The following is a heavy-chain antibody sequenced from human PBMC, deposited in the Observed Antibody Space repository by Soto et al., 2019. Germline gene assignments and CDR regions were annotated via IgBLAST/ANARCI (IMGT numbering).Heavy chain of an antibody. V-gene: IGHV1-3*01. Sequence: QVQLVQSGAEVKKPGASVKVSCKASGYTFTSYAMHWVRQAPGQRLEWMGWINAGNGNTKYSQKFQGRVTITRDTSASTAYMELSSLRSEDTAVYSCARGAGSGWYLHWGQGTLVTVSS. CDR1: GYTFTSYA. CDR3: ARGAGSGWYLH. CDR2: INAGNGNT. D-gene: IGHD6-19*01. J-gene: IGHJ4*02.